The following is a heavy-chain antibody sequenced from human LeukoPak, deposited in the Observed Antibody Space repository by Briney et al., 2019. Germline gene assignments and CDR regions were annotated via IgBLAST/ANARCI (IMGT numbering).Heavy chain of an antibody. CDR1: GLTFSSYD. CDR3: AVSMIAFDF. J-gene: IGHJ4*02. D-gene: IGHD3-22*01. Sequence: GGSLRLSCAVSGLTFSSYDMSWVRQAPGKGLEWVSGTSGSGGRTDYADSVKGRFSISRDNSRNTLYLQMNSLRAEDTAVYYCAVSMIAFDFWGQGTLVTVSS. CDR2: TSGSGGRT. V-gene: IGHV3-23*01.